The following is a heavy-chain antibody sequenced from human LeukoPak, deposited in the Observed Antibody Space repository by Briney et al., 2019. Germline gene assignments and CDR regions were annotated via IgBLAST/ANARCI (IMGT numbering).Heavy chain of an antibody. CDR3: AREPEDPEPRPFDY. Sequence: PGGSLRLSCAASGFNISVHYISWVRQAPGKGPEWVSVTYARRGITFYADSVKGRFTISRDNFKNMVHLQMDSLRVDDTAVYYCAREPEDPEPRPFDYWGPGTWVTVSS. D-gene: IGHD1-14*01. CDR2: TYARRGIT. J-gene: IGHJ4*01. CDR1: GFNISVHY. V-gene: IGHV3-53*01.